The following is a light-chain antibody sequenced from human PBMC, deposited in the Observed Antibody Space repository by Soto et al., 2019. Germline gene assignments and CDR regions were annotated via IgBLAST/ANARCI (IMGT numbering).Light chain of an antibody. J-gene: IGKJ4*01. CDR2: GSS. V-gene: IGKV3-20*01. Sequence: EIVLTQSPGTLSLSPGERATLSCRASQSVSSSYLAWYQQKPGQAPRLLIYGSSSRATGIPDRFSGSGSGTDFTLTINSLQPEDFGTYYCHQASSFPLTFGGGTKVEIK. CDR1: QSVSSSY. CDR3: HQASSFPLT.